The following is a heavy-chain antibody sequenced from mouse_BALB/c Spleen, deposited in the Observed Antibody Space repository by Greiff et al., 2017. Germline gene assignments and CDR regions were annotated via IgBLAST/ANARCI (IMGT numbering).Heavy chain of an antibody. D-gene: IGHD2-2*01. V-gene: IGHV1-31*01. CDR1: GYSFTGYY. CDR2: INPYNGAT. J-gene: IGHJ1*01. Sequence: VQLQQSGPELVKPGASVKISCKASGYSFTGYYMHWVKQSHVKSLEWIGRINPYNGATSYNQNFKDKASLTVDKSSSTAYMELHSLTSEDSAVYFCNLWLLWYFDVWGAGTTVTVSS. CDR3: NLWLLWYFDV.